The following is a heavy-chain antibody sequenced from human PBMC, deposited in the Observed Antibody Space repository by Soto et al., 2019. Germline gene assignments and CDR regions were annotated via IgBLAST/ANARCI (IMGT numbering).Heavy chain of an antibody. CDR2: ITSTSSAI. CDR3: AKERPRILYSFDP. CDR1: GFPFSFYS. Sequence: PGGSLRLSCASSGFPFSFYSMSLVRQAPGKGLEWISYITSTSSAINYADSVRGRFTISRDNSKNTLYLQMNSLRAEDTAVYYCAKERPRILYSFDPWGQGTLVTVSS. J-gene: IGHJ5*02. D-gene: IGHD2-15*01. V-gene: IGHV3-48*01.